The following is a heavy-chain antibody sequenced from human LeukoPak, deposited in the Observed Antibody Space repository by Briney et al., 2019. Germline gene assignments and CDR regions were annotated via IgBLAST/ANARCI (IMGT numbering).Heavy chain of an antibody. J-gene: IGHJ3*02. CDR2: IIPIFDTP. CDR1: GGTFSTYA. CDR3: ARSEYDSSGYYLGADVAFDI. V-gene: IGHV1-69*05. D-gene: IGHD3-22*01. Sequence: SVKVSCKASGGTFSTYAINWVRQAPGQGLEWMGGIIPIFDTPNYAQKLQGRVTMTTDTSTSTAYMELRSLRSDDTAVYYCARSEYDSSGYYLGADVAFDIWGQGTMVTVSS.